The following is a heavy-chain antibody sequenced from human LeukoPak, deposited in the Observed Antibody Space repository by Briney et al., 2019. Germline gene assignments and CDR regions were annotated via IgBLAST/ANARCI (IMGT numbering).Heavy chain of an antibody. J-gene: IGHJ4*02. Sequence: PGRSLRLSCTASGFTFGDYTMSSVRQAPGKGLEWVGFIRSEAYGGTTEYAASVKGRFTISRDDSKSIAYLQMNSLKTEDTAMYYCARDGCGSTSCYPVFDFWGQGTLVTVSS. V-gene: IGHV3-49*04. CDR3: ARDGCGSTSCYPVFDF. CDR2: IRSEAYGGTT. D-gene: IGHD2-2*01. CDR1: GFTFGDYT.